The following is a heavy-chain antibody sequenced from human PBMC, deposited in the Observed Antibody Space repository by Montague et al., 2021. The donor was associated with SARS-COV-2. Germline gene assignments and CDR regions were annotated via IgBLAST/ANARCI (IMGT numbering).Heavy chain of an antibody. D-gene: IGHD2/OR15-2a*01. Sequence: SETLSLTCNVSGGSICKSYFYWSWIRQPPGKGLEWIGDVYYSGATHYNAALKSRLTISVDTSKNQFSLKLNSVTAADTAVYYCARRINSCSYFDSWGQGTLVTVSS. V-gene: IGHV4-39*01. CDR2: VYYSGAT. CDR1: GGSICKSYFY. CDR3: ARRINSCSYFDS. J-gene: IGHJ4*02.